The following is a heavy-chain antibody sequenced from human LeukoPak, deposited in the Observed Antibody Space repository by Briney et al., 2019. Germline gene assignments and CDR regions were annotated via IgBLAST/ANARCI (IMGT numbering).Heavy chain of an antibody. J-gene: IGHJ4*02. CDR3: AKSYYYASGLDY. V-gene: IGHV1-2*02. CDR1: GYTSTGYY. D-gene: IGHD3-10*01. CDR2: INPNSGGT. Sequence: ASVKVSCKASGYTSTGYYMHWVRQAPGQGLEWMGWINPNSGGTNYAQKFQGRVTMTRDTSISTAYMELSRLRSDDTAVYYCAKSYYYASGLDYWGQGTLVTVSS.